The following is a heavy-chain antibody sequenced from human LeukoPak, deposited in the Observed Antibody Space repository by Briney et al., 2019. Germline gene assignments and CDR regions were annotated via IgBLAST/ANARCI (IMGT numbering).Heavy chain of an antibody. CDR1: GGSNSSYY. V-gene: IGHV4-59*01. J-gene: IGHJ3*02. CDR2: IYYSGST. D-gene: IGHD5-18*01. Sequence: SETLSLTCTVSGGSNSSYYWSWIRQPPGKGLEWIGYIYYSGSTNYNPSLKSRVTILVDTSKNQFSLKLSSVTAADTAVYYCATRGYSYALDAFDIWGQGTMVTVSS. CDR3: ATRGYSYALDAFDI.